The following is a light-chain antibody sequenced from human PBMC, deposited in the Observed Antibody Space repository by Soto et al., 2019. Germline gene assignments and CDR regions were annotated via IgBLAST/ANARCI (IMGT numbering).Light chain of an antibody. CDR1: QGIRND. CDR2: GAS. J-gene: IGKJ5*01. V-gene: IGKV1-39*01. Sequence: DIQRTQSPSSLSASVGDRVTITCRASQGIRNDLGWYQQKPGKAPKLLIYGASSLQSGVPSRFSGSGSGTDFTLSINSLQPDDFAIYYCQQSDSVPITFGQGTRLEI. CDR3: QQSDSVPIT.